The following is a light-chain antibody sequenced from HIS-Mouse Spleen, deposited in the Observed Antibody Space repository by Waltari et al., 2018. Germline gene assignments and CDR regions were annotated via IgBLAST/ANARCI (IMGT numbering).Light chain of an antibody. J-gene: IGLJ2*01. CDR3: YSTDSSGNHRRV. Sequence: SYELTQPPSVSVSPGQTARITCPGDALPTKYAYWYQQKSGQAPVLVIYEDSKRPSGIPERFSGSSSGTMATLTISGAQVEDEADYYCYSTDSSGNHRRVFGGGTKLTVL. CDR2: EDS. V-gene: IGLV3-10*01. CDR1: ALPTKY.